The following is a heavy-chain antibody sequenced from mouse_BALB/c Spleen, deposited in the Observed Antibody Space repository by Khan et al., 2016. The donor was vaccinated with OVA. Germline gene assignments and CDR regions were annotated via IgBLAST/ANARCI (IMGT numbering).Heavy chain of an antibody. J-gene: IGHJ1*01. Sequence: QIQLVQSGPELKKPGETVKISCKASGYSFTNYGMNWVKQAPGKGLKWMGWINTYTGEPTYTDDFKGRFAFSLETFASTAYLQIKNLKKEDTVTYLCARKGHWEFDVWGAGTTVTVSS. V-gene: IGHV9-3-1*01. CDR1: GYSFTNYG. CDR2: INTYTGEP. CDR3: ARKGHWEFDV.